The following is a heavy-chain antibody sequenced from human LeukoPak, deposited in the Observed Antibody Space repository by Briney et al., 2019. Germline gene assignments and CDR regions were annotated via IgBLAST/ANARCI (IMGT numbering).Heavy chain of an antibody. J-gene: IGHJ5*02. D-gene: IGHD1-26*01. Sequence: SETLSLTCTVSGGSISSGGYYWSWIRQHPGKGLEWIGYIYYSGSTYYNPSLKSRVTISVDTSKNQFSLKLSSVTAAGTAVYYCARYGSYPMNWSDPWGQGTLVTVSS. CDR2: IYYSGST. V-gene: IGHV4-31*03. CDR3: ARYGSYPMNWSDP. CDR1: GGSISSGGYY.